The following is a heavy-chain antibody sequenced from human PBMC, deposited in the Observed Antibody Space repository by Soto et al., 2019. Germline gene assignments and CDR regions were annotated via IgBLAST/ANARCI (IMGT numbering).Heavy chain of an antibody. CDR1: GGSVTSDEDY. CDR3: ATESGSTYGYFDY. V-gene: IGHV4-30-4*01. Sequence: SETLSLTCTVSGGSVTSDEDYWSWIRQSPGKGLEWIGYISNSGSTGYNPSLKTRLSVSVDRSKNQFTLRLTSVTAADTAVYFCATESGSTYGYFDYWGQGTQVAVSS. CDR2: ISNSGST. J-gene: IGHJ4*02. D-gene: IGHD4-17*01.